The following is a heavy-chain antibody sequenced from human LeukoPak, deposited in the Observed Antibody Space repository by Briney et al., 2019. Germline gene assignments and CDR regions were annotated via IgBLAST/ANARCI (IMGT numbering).Heavy chain of an antibody. CDR3: AKDPGPNWGMVRGVKAAFDI. D-gene: IGHD3-10*01. V-gene: IGHV3-21*01. J-gene: IGHJ3*02. CDR1: GFTFSSYS. CDR2: ISSSSSYI. Sequence: GGSLRLSCAASGFTFSSYSMNWVRQAPGKGLEWVSSISSSSSYIYYADSVKGRFTISRDNAKNSLYLQMNSLRAEDTAVYYCAKDPGPNWGMVRGVKAAFDIWGQGTMVTVSS.